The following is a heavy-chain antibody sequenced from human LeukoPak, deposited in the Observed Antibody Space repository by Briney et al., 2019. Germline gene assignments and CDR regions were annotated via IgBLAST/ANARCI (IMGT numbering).Heavy chain of an antibody. CDR1: GVTFSSCA. CDR3: AKVTPPPRMEDS. J-gene: IGHJ4*02. CDR2: ISGSGGST. D-gene: IGHD1-1*01. Sequence: GGTLRLSCAASGVTFSSCAMSRVRQAPGKGLEWVSAISGSGGSTYYADSVKGRFTISRDNSKNTLYLQMNSLRAEDTAVYYCAKVTPPPRMEDSWGQGTLVTVSS. V-gene: IGHV3-23*01.